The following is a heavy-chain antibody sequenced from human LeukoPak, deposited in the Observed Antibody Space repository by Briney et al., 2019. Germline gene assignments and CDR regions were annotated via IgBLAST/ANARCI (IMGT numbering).Heavy chain of an antibody. Sequence: SETLSLTCTVSGGSISSHYWSWIRQHPGKGLEWIGSIYYSGSTYYNPSLKSRVTISVDTSKNQFSLKLSSVTAADTAVYYCARFFRRGLAAAGTDDGFDPWGQGTLVTVSS. CDR1: GGSISSHY. J-gene: IGHJ5*02. CDR3: ARFFRRGLAAAGTDDGFDP. CDR2: IYYSGST. V-gene: IGHV4-39*07. D-gene: IGHD6-13*01.